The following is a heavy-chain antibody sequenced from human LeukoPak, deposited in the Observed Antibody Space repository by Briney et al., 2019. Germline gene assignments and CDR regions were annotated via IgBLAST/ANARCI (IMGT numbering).Heavy chain of an antibody. CDR2: ISFDGNNV. Sequence: GGSLRLSCAASGFTFSTCAMHWVRQAPDMGLEWLAMISFDGNNVNHADSVKGRFTISRDNSKNTLYLQMNSLRPEDTALYYWARGPHGGNYEMDSWGKGTLVTISS. J-gene: IGHJ4*02. V-gene: IGHV3-30-3*01. CDR3: ARGPHGGNYEMDS. CDR1: GFTFSTCA. D-gene: IGHD4/OR15-4a*01.